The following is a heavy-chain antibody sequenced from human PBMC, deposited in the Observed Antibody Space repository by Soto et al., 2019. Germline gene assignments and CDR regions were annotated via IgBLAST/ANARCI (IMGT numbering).Heavy chain of an antibody. CDR1: GFTFSSYA. V-gene: IGHV3-23*01. CDR3: AKPPAGGFDP. CDR2: ITGSGGIT. J-gene: IGHJ5*02. D-gene: IGHD2-2*01. Sequence: EVQLLESGGGLVQPGGSLSLSCAASGFTFSSYAMNWVRQAPGKGLEWVSAITGSGGITYYADSVKGRFTISRDNSKNTLYLQMNSLTAEDTAVYYCAKPPAGGFDPWGQGTLVTVSS.